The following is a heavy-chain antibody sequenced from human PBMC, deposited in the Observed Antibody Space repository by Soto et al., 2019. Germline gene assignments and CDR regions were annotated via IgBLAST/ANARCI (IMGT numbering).Heavy chain of an antibody. V-gene: IGHV3-7*01. CDR2: INQNGRDK. J-gene: IGHJ6*02. Sequence: GGSLRLSCAASGFTLSNYWMSWVRQAPGKGLEWVANINQNGRDKYYVDSVKGRFTISRDNAKELLYLQMNSLRAEDTAVYYCAREPNTAVVNYGMDGWGQGTTVTVSS. CDR3: AREPNTAVVNYGMDG. D-gene: IGHD6-19*01. CDR1: GFTLSNYW.